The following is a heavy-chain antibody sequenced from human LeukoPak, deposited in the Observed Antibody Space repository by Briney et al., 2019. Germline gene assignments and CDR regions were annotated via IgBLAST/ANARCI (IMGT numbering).Heavy chain of an antibody. CDR2: ISGSGGST. Sequence: GGSLRLSCAASGFTFSSYAMSWVRQAPGKGLEWVSAISGSGGSTYYADSVKGRFTTSRDNSKNTLYLQMNSLRAEDTAVYYCAKDPLSYYYYYYMDVWGKGTTVTVSS. CDR1: GFTFSSYA. J-gene: IGHJ6*03. CDR3: AKDPLSYYYYYYMDV. V-gene: IGHV3-23*01.